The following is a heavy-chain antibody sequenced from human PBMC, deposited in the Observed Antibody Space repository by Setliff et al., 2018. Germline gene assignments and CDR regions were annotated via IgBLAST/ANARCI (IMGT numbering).Heavy chain of an antibody. Sequence: ASVKVSCKASGYTFTGYYMHWVRQAPGQGLEWMGWINPNTGGANYAQKFQGRVTMTRDTSISTAYMELSRLRSDDTAVYYCARGTSSSSWPEYFQHWGQGTLVTVSS. CDR2: INPNTGGA. V-gene: IGHV1-2*02. CDR3: ARGTSSSSWPEYFQH. D-gene: IGHD6-13*01. CDR1: GYTFTGYY. J-gene: IGHJ1*01.